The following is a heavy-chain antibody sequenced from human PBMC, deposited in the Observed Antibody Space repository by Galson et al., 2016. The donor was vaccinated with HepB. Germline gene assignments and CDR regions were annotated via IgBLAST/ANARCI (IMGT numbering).Heavy chain of an antibody. CDR1: GITFSRYW. CDR2: IKNDGTTT. D-gene: IGHD2-2*01. Sequence: SLRLSCAASGITFSRYWMHWVRQAPGKGLVWVSHIKNDGTTTNYADSVRGRFIISRDNAKNTLYLQMNSLRAEDTAVYYCARLSLVPAGTVDYWGQGTLVVVSS. V-gene: IGHV3-74*01. J-gene: IGHJ4*02. CDR3: ARLSLVPAGTVDY.